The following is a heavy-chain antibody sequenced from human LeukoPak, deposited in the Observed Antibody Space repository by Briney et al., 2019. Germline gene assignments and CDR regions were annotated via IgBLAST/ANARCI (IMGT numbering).Heavy chain of an antibody. J-gene: IGHJ4*02. CDR3: ARNRVDYYDSSGYYGGFDY. Sequence: GASVKVSCKASGYTFTGYYMHWVRQAPGQGLEWMGWINPNSGGTNYAQKFQGRVTITRNTSISTAYMELSSLRSEDTAVYYCARNRVDYYDSSGYYGGFDYWAREPWSPSPQ. CDR2: INPNSGGT. V-gene: IGHV1-2*02. CDR1: GYTFTGYY. D-gene: IGHD3-22*01.